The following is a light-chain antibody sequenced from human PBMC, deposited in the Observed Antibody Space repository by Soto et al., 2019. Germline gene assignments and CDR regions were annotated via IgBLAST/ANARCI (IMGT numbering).Light chain of an antibody. CDR3: QQYGYSSWT. V-gene: IGKV3-20*01. CDR2: AAS. Sequence: EIVLTQSPGTLSLSPGERATLSCRASQSVTSSYLAWYQQKPGQAPRLVIFAASSRATGIPDRFSGSGSGTDFTLTISRLEPGDFAVYYCQQYGYSSWTFGQGTKVDIK. J-gene: IGKJ1*01. CDR1: QSVTSSY.